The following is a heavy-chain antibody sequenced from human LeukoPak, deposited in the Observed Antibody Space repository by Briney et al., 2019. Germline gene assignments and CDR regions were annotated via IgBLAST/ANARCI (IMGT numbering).Heavy chain of an antibody. V-gene: IGHV1-69*05. CDR3: ARDQEGFDY. CDR2: IIPIFGTA. Sequence: GASVKVSCKASEATSSSYAIGGGRKPPGKGLEWMGGIIPIFGTANYAQKFQGRVTVTRDTSTSTVHMELSGLRSEDTAVYYCARDQEGFDYWGQGTLVTVSS. CDR1: EATSSSYA. J-gene: IGHJ4*02.